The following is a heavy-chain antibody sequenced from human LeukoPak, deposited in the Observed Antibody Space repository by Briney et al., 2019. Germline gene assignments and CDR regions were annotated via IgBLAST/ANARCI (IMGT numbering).Heavy chain of an antibody. J-gene: IGHJ4*02. D-gene: IGHD5-18*01. CDR1: GFTFRDFA. CDR2: ISSSGVAT. V-gene: IGHV3-64*04. Sequence: GGSLRLSCSVSGFTFRDFAMHWVRQAPGKGLEYVSSISSSGVATYYADSVKGRFTISRDNSKNTLYLQMSSLRAEDTAVYYCAKVGRWIQLLSDYSGQGTLVTVSS. CDR3: AKVGRWIQLLSDY.